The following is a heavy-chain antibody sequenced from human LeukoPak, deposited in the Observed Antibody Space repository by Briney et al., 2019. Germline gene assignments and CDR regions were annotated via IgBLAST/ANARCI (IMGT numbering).Heavy chain of an antibody. Sequence: GWSLRLSCAASGFSFNESYMTWIRQAPGKGLEWVAYISGRSSSMYYADSVKGRFTISRDNARNPLYLNMSTLRADDTAVYYCARGKRRFDYWGQGALVTVSS. V-gene: IGHV3-11*01. J-gene: IGHJ4*02. CDR1: GFSFNESY. CDR3: ARGKRRFDY. CDR2: ISGRSSSM.